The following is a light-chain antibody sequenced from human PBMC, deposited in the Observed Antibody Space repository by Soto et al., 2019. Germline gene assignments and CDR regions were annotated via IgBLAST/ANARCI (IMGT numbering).Light chain of an antibody. CDR3: QPYGSSIT. Sequence: EIVLTRSPGTVSMSPGERGTLSCRASRSVSSSSLAWYQQKPGQAPRLLIYGASSRATGVPDRFSGSGSGTDFTLIITRLEPEDFAVYYCQPYGSSITFGQGTRLEIK. CDR1: RSVSSSS. V-gene: IGKV3-20*01. CDR2: GAS. J-gene: IGKJ5*01.